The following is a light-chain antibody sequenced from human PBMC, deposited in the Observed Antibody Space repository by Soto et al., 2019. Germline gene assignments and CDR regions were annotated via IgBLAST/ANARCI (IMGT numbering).Light chain of an antibody. CDR1: ISDVGGYNY. J-gene: IGLJ3*02. CDR2: EVT. CDR3: SSYTSSNTLVV. V-gene: IGLV2-14*01. Sequence: QSALTQPAAVSGSPGQSITISCTGAISDVGGYNYVSWYQQHPGKAPKLIIYEVTNRPSGVSNRFSASKSGNTASLTISGLLAEDEADYYCSSYTSSNTLVVFGGGTKLTVL.